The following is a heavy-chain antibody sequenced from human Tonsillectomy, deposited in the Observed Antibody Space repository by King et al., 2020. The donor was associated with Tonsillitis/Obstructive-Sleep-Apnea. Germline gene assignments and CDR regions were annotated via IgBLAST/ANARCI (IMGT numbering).Heavy chain of an antibody. CDR1: GFTFDDYA. Sequence: VQLVESGGGLVQPGRSLRLSCAGSGFTFDDYAIHWVRQAPGKGLEWVSGISWNSGNIVYADSVRGRFTISRDNDKKSLYLQMNSLRAEDTALYYCAKDSSRRQYQLLSGYFHHWGMGTLVTVSS. V-gene: IGHV3-9*01. CDR3: AKDSSRRQYQLLSGYFHH. J-gene: IGHJ1*01. CDR2: ISWNSGNI. D-gene: IGHD2-2*01.